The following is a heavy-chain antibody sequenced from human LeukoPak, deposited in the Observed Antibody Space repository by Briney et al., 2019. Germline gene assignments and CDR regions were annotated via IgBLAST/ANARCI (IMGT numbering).Heavy chain of an antibody. CDR2: IRYDGSNK. CDR3: AKDGAGRGSYYMDV. D-gene: IGHD3-10*01. Sequence: PGGSLRLSCAASRFTFSSYGMHWVRQAPGKGLEWVAFIRYDGSNKYYADSVKGRFTISRDNSKNTLYLQMNSLRAEDTAVYYCAKDGAGRGSYYMDVWGKGTTVTISS. CDR1: RFTFSSYG. J-gene: IGHJ6*03. V-gene: IGHV3-30*02.